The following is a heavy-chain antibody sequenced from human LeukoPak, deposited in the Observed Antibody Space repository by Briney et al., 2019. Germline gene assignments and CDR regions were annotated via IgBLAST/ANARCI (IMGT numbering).Heavy chain of an antibody. CDR2: ISAYNGNT. CDR3: ARDARTEISGYYFGTNAFDI. Sequence: ASVKVSCKASGYTFTSYGISWVRPAPGQGLAWMGWISAYNGNTNYAQKLQGRVTMTTDTSTSTAYMELRSLRSDDTAVYYCARDARTEISGYYFGTNAFDIWGQGTMVTVSS. V-gene: IGHV1-18*01. D-gene: IGHD3-22*01. J-gene: IGHJ3*02. CDR1: GYTFTSYG.